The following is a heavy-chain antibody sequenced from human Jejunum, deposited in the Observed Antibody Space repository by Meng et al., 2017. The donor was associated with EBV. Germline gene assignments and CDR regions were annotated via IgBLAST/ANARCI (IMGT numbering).Heavy chain of an antibody. Sequence: LQLVGSGGGLPRPGRSLASTCAACGISGSSSYFGWVRQAPGEGLEWVAVVYIDSTTYYAASVKSRFSMSGDNSKSHLFLQMVSLRAEDTAIYYCAKRDPSGWYDLWGQGTLVTVSS. J-gene: IGHJ5*01. V-gene: IGHV3-53*01. CDR3: AKRDPSGWYDL. D-gene: IGHD6-25*01. CDR1: GISGSSSY. CDR2: VYIDSTT.